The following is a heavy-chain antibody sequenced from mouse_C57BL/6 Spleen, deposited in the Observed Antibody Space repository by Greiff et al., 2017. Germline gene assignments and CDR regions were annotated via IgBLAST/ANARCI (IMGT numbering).Heavy chain of an antibody. V-gene: IGHV1-15*01. Sequence: VQRVESGAELVRPGASVTLSCKASGYTFTDYEMHWVKQTPVHGLEWIGAIDPETGGTAYNQKFKGKAILTADKSSSTAYMELRSLTSEDSAVYYCTRGGYPYYFDYWGQGTTLTVSS. CDR3: TRGGYPYYFDY. D-gene: IGHD2-2*01. J-gene: IGHJ2*01. CDR1: GYTFTDYE. CDR2: IDPETGGT.